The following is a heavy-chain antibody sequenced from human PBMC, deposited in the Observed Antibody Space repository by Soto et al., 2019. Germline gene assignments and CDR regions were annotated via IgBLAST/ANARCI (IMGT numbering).Heavy chain of an antibody. D-gene: IGHD3-3*01. CDR1: GFTFSSYA. CDR3: AKDDKMYYDFWSGYYFWP. V-gene: IGHV3-23*01. CDR2: ISGSGGST. J-gene: IGHJ4*02. Sequence: GALRLSCAASGFTFSSYAMSWVRQAPGKGLEWVSAISGSGGSTYYADSVKGRFTISRDNSKNTLYLQMNSLRAEDTAVYYCAKDDKMYYDFWSGYYFWPRGQGTLVTVSS.